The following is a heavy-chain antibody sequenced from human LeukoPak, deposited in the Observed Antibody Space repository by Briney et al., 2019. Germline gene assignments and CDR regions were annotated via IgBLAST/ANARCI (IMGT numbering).Heavy chain of an antibody. J-gene: IGHJ4*02. CDR2: ISWNSGSV. V-gene: IGHV3-9*01. CDR1: GFTFDDYA. D-gene: IGHD3-10*01. CDR3: AKGRNYGSGSYNFDY. Sequence: GGSLRLSCAASGFTFDDYAMHWVRQAPGKGLEWVSGISWNSGSVGYADSVKGRFTISRDNAKNSLYLQMNSLRAEDTALYYCAKGRNYGSGSYNFDYWGQGTLVTVSS.